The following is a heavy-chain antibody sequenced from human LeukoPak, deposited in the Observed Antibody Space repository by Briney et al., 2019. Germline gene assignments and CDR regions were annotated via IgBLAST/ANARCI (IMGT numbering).Heavy chain of an antibody. V-gene: IGHV3-23*01. Sequence: GGSLRLSCAASGFTVSSNYMSWVRQAPGKGLEWVSGVSGSGGSTYYADSVKGRFTISRDNSKNTLYLQMNSLRAEDTAVYYCAKDGYSSGSNFDYWGQGTLVTVSS. CDR3: AKDGYSSGSNFDY. D-gene: IGHD6-19*01. CDR1: GFTVSSNY. J-gene: IGHJ4*02. CDR2: VSGSGGST.